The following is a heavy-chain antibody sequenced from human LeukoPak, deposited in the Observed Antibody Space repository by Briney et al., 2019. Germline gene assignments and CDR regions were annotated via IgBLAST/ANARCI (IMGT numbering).Heavy chain of an antibody. D-gene: IGHD6-6*01. CDR3: ARHRYTSSSSYFDF. Sequence: SETLSLTCTVSGGSISNKYWSWLRQPPGKGLEWIGYVYDSGSTNYNPSLKSRVTISVDTSKNQFSLRLSSVTAADTAVYYCARHRYTSSSSYFDFWGQGTLVTVSS. J-gene: IGHJ4*02. V-gene: IGHV4-59*08. CDR2: VYDSGST. CDR1: GGSISNKY.